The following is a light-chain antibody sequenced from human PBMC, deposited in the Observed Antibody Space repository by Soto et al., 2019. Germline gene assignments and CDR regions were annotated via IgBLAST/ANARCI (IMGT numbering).Light chain of an antibody. CDR3: QQYGSSPCT. CDR1: QSVSSSY. J-gene: IGKJ1*01. Sequence: EIVLTQSPGTLSLSPGERATLSCRASQSVSSSYLAWYQQKPGQAPRLLIYDASSRATGIPDRFSGSGSGTDFTLTSSRLEPEDFGVYYCQQYGSSPCTFGQGTKVDIK. V-gene: IGKV3-20*01. CDR2: DAS.